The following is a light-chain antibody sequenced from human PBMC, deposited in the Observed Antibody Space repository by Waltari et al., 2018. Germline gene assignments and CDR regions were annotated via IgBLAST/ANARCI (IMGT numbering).Light chain of an antibody. CDR2: STS. CDR1: QYIDNH. J-gene: IGKJ3*01. CDR3: QQNYNTPFT. Sequence: DIQMTQSPSSLSASVGDRVTLTCRASQYIDNHLIWYQQKSGQAPKLLIYSTSNLHSGVPSRFRGSGSGTDFALTINNLQPEDFATYICQQNYNTPFTFGPGTKVDIK. V-gene: IGKV1-39*01.